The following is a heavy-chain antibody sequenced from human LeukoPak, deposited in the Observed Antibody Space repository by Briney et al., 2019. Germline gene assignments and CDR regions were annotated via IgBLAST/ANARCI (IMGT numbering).Heavy chain of an antibody. J-gene: IGHJ6*03. Sequence: GGSLRLSCAASGFTFSSYSMNWVRQAPGKGLEWVSPISSSSSYIYYADSVKGRFTISRDNAKNSLSLQMNSLRADDTAVYYCARFAAGGSYYYYMDVWGKGTTVTVSS. CDR2: ISSSSSYI. V-gene: IGHV3-21*01. CDR3: ARFAAGGSYYYYMDV. D-gene: IGHD6-25*01. CDR1: GFTFSSYS.